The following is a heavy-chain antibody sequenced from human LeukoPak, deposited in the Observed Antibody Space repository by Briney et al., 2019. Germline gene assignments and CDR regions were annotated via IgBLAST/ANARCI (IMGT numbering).Heavy chain of an antibody. Sequence: GESLKISRQISGYSLPNYWLGLVRPLPGKGPEWVGIIFPGDSDTHYSPSFRGQVTLTADQTNTTALLQWDSLKAADSAIYCGVRHQRWSYHFDYWGQGTLISVSS. CDR1: GYSLPNYW. D-gene: IGHD1-26*01. V-gene: IGHV5-51*01. CDR3: VRHQRWSYHFDY. CDR2: IFPGDSDT. J-gene: IGHJ4*02.